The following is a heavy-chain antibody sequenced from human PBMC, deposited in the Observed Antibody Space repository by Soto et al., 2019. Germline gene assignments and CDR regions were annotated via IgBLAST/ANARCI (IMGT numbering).Heavy chain of an antibody. V-gene: IGHV1-24*01. J-gene: IGHJ5*02. D-gene: IGHD1-1*01. CDR3: ATVASPIWINNWFDP. Sequence: ASVKVSCKAPGDTFTSYYMHWVRQAPGHGLEWMGGFDPEDGETIYAQKFQGRVTMTEDTSTDTAYMELSSLRSEDTAVYYCATVASPIWINNWFDPWGQGTLVTVSS. CDR2: FDPEDGET. CDR1: GDTFTSYY.